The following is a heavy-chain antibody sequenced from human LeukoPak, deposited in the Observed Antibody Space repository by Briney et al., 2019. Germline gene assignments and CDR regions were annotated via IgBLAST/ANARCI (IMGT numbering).Heavy chain of an antibody. D-gene: IGHD5-12*01. CDR3: AKDGRNIVATITGDY. CDR1: GYTFTSYD. J-gene: IGHJ4*02. V-gene: IGHV1-8*01. Sequence: ASVKVSCKASGYTFTSYDINWVRQATGQGLEWMGWMNPNSGNTGYAQKFQGRVTITADESTSTAYMELSSLRSEDTAVYYCAKDGRNIVATITGDYWGQGTLVTVSS. CDR2: MNPNSGNT.